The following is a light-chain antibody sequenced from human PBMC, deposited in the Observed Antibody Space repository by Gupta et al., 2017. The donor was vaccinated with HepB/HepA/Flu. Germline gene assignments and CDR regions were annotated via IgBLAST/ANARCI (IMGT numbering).Light chain of an antibody. Sequence: AIQMTQSPSSLSASVGDRVTITCRASQGIRNDLGWYQQKPGKAPKLLIYAASSLQSGVPSRFSGSGSGTDFTLTISSRQPEDFATYYCRQDDNYPRTFGQGTKLEIK. CDR1: QGIRND. CDR3: RQDDNYPRT. J-gene: IGKJ2*01. V-gene: IGKV1-6*01. CDR2: AAS.